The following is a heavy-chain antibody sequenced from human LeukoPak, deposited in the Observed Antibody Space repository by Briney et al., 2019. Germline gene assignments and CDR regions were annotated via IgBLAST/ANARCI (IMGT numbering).Heavy chain of an antibody. CDR1: GGSISSGSYY. V-gene: IGHV4-61*02. Sequence: SETLSLTCTVSGGSISSGSYYWSWIRQPAGKGLEWIGRIYTSGSTNYNPSLKSRVTISVDTSKNQFSLKLSSVTAADTAVYYCARGGSTSHLFDPWGQGTLVTVSS. CDR2: IYTSGST. D-gene: IGHD2-2*01. J-gene: IGHJ5*02. CDR3: ARGGSTSHLFDP.